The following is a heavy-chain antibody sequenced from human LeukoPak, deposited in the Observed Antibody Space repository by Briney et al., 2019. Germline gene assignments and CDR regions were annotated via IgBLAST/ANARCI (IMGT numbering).Heavy chain of an antibody. CDR2: INHSGST. CDR3: ARIPRYCSSTSCYRGDAFDI. V-gene: IGHV4-34*01. J-gene: IGHJ3*02. D-gene: IGHD2-2*01. Sequence: PSETLSLTCAVYGGSFSGYYWSWIRQPPGKGLEWIGEINHSGSTNYNPSLKSRVTISVDTSKNQFSLKLSSVTAADTAVYYCARIPRYCSSTSCYRGDAFDIWGQGTMVTVSS. CDR1: GGSFSGYY.